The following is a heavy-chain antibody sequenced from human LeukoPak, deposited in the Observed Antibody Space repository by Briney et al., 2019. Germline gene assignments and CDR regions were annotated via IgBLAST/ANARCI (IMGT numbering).Heavy chain of an antibody. CDR2: IYYSGST. CDR3: ASGTKTWFGELYETYGMDV. Sequence: SETLSLTCTVSGGSISSYYWSWIRQPPGKGLEWIWYIYYSGSTNYNPSPKSRVTISVATSGTQFSLKLSSVTAADTAVYYCASGTKTWFGELYETYGMDVWGQGTTVTVSS. CDR1: GGSISSYY. J-gene: IGHJ6*02. V-gene: IGHV4-59*08. D-gene: IGHD3-10*01.